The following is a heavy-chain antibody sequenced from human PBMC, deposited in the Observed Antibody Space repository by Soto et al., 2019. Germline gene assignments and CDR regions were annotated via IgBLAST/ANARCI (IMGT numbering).Heavy chain of an antibody. CDR2: IIPIFGTA. D-gene: IGHD2-15*01. Sequence: SVKVSCKASGGTISSYAISWVRQAPGQGLEWMGGIIPIFGTANYAQKFQGRVTITADESTSTAYMELSSLRSEDTAVYYCARYCSGGSCLYYYYYGMDVCGQGTTVTVS. V-gene: IGHV1-69*13. CDR1: GGTISSYA. J-gene: IGHJ6*02. CDR3: ARYCSGGSCLYYYYYGMDV.